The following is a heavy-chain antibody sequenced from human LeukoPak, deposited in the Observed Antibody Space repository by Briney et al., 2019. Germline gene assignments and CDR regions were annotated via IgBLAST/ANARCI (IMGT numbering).Heavy chain of an antibody. D-gene: IGHD3-3*01. CDR3: ARASIFGVANFDY. CDR2: MNPNSGNT. CDR1: GYTFTSYD. J-gene: IGHJ4*02. Sequence: ASVKVSCKASGYTFTSYDINWVRQATGQGLEWMGWMNPNSGNTGYAQKFQGRVTMTRNTSISTAYMELSSLRPEDTAVYYCARASIFGVANFDYWGQGTLVTVSS. V-gene: IGHV1-8*01.